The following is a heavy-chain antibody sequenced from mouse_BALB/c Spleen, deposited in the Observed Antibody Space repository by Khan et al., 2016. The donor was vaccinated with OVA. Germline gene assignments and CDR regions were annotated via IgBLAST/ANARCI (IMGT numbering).Heavy chain of an antibody. CDR2: IYTYTGEP. CDR3: ARGGRRAMDY. CDR1: GYTFTNYG. Sequence: LVESGPDLKKPGETVKISCKASGYTFTNYGINWVKQAPGKGLKWMGWIYTYTGEPTYADDFKGRFAFSLETSASTAYLQINNLKHEDTATYFCARGGRRAMDYWGQGTSVTVSS. D-gene: IGHD3-3*01. V-gene: IGHV9-3-1*01. J-gene: IGHJ4*01.